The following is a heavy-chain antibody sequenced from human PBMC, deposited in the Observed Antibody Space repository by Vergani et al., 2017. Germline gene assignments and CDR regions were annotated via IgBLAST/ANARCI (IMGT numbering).Heavy chain of an antibody. J-gene: IGHJ4*02. Sequence: QVQLQESGPGLVKPSQTLSLTCTVSGGSISSGSYYWSWIRQPAGKGLEWIGRIYTSGSTNYNPSLKSRVTISVDTSKNQFSLKLSSVTAADTAVYYCAKDFSQAVTKPNYFDYWGQGTLVTVSS. CDR3: AKDFSQAVTKPNYFDY. CDR1: GGSISSGSYY. CDR2: IYTSGST. V-gene: IGHV4-61*02. D-gene: IGHD6-25*01.